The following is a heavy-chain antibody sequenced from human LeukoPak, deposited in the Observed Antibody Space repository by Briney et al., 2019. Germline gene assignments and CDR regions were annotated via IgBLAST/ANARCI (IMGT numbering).Heavy chain of an antibody. Sequence: PGGSLRLSCAASGFTFSSYWMSWVRQAPGKGLEWVANIKQDGSEKYYVDSVKGRFTISRDNAKNSLYLQMNSLRAEDTAVYYCARDVVRYCSGGSCYAWDYYYYGMDVWGQGTTVTVSS. CDR2: IKQDGSEK. V-gene: IGHV3-7*01. J-gene: IGHJ6*02. CDR3: ARDVVRYCSGGSCYAWDYYYYGMDV. D-gene: IGHD2-15*01. CDR1: GFTFSSYW.